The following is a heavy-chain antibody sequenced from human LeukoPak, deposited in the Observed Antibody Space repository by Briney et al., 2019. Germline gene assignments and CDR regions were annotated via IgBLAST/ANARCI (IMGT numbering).Heavy chain of an antibody. CDR3: AKDRRELLDAFDI. CDR2: ISWNSGSI. D-gene: IGHD1-7*01. CDR1: GFTFDDYA. J-gene: IGHJ3*02. V-gene: IGHV3-9*01. Sequence: GGSLRLSCAASGFTFDDYAMHWVRQAPGKGLEWVSGISWNSGSIGYADSVKGRFTISRDNAKNSLYLQMNSLRAEDTALYYCAKDRRELLDAFDIWGQGTMVTVSS.